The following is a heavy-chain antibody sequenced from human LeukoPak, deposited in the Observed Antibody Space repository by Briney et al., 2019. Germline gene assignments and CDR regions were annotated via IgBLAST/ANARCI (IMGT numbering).Heavy chain of an antibody. J-gene: IGHJ4*02. CDR2: INHSGST. CDR3: ARRGGNTYHNQLLERRELFDY. V-gene: IGHV4-34*01. Sequence: SETLSLTCAVYGGSFSGYYWSWIRQPPGKGLEWIGEINHSGSTNYNPSLKSRVTISVDTSKNQFSLKLSSVTAADTAVYHCARRGGNTYHNQLLERRELFDYWGQGTLVTVSS. CDR1: GGSFSGYY. D-gene: IGHD1-26*01.